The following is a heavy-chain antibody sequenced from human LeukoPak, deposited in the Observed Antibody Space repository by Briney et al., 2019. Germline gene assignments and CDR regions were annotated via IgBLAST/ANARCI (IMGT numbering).Heavy chain of an antibody. CDR2: IYSGGST. Sequence: TGGSLRLSCAASGFTVSSNYMSWVRQAPGKGPEWVSVIYSGGSTYYADSVKGRFTISRDNSKNTLYLQMNSLRAEDTAVYYCARDGRIAAAGSLSWYYGMDVWGQGTTVTVSS. J-gene: IGHJ6*02. CDR1: GFTVSSNY. V-gene: IGHV3-53*01. D-gene: IGHD6-13*01. CDR3: ARDGRIAAAGSLSWYYGMDV.